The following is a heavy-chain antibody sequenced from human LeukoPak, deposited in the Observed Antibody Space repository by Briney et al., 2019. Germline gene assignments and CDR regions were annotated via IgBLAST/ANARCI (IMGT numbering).Heavy chain of an antibody. J-gene: IGHJ4*02. CDR3: ATGGIAVAGINYFDY. CDR1: GGSFSGYY. CDR2: INHSGST. Sequence: PSETLSLTCAVYGGSFSGYYWSWLRQPPGKGLEWIGEINHSGSTNYNPSLKSRVTISVDTSKNQFSLKLSSVTAADTAVYYCATGGIAVAGINYFDYWGQGTLVTVSS. D-gene: IGHD6-19*01. V-gene: IGHV4-34*01.